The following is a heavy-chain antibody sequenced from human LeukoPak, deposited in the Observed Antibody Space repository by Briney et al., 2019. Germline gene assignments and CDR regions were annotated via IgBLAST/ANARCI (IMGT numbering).Heavy chain of an antibody. CDR2: INHSGST. D-gene: IGHD6-19*01. CDR3: ARGGVRQWLVNYFQH. CDR1: GGSFSGYY. V-gene: IGHV4-34*01. J-gene: IGHJ1*01. Sequence: SETLSLTCAVYGGSFSGYYWSWIRQPPGQGREWIGEINHSGSTNYNPSLKSRLTISVDTSKNQFSLKLTSVTAADTAVYYCARGGVRQWLVNYFQHWGQGTLVTVSS.